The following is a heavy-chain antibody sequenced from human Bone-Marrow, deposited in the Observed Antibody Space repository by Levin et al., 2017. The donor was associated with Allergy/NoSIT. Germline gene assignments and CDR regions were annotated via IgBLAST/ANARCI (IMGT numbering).Heavy chain of an antibody. CDR1: GFTFNIYW. CDR3: ARLEYYDSVQFDS. D-gene: IGHD3-22*01. CDR2: IKQDGSEK. V-gene: IGHV3-7*01. J-gene: IGHJ4*02. Sequence: GESLKISCAASGFTFNIYWMSWVRQAPGKGLEWVANIKQDGSEKHLVDSVKGRFTISRDNAKNSLYLQMNSLRAEDTAVYYCARLEYYDSVQFDSWGQGTLVTVSS.